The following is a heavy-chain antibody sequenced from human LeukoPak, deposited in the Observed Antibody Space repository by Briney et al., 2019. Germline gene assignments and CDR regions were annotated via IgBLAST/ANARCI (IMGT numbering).Heavy chain of an antibody. D-gene: IGHD3-16*01. CDR2: FDPEYGET. V-gene: IGHV1-24*01. CDR3: ATYTNAY. Sequence: GASVKVSCKASGYTLTELSMHWVRQAPGKGLEWMGGFDPEYGETVYAQKFQGRVTMTEDTSTDTAYMELNSLRSEDTAVYYCATYTNAYWGQGTLVTVSS. CDR1: GYTLTELS. J-gene: IGHJ4*02.